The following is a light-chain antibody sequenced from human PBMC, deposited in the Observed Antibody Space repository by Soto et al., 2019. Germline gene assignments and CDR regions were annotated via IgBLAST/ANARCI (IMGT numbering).Light chain of an antibody. CDR1: QSISSY. V-gene: IGKV1-39*01. J-gene: IGKJ4*01. CDR3: QQSYSTPLT. Sequence: DIQMTQSPSSLSASVGDRVTITCQASQSISSYLNWYQQKPGKAPKLLIYAASSLQSGVPSRFSGSGSGTDFTLTISSRQPEDFATYYCQQSYSTPLTFGGGTKVEIK. CDR2: AAS.